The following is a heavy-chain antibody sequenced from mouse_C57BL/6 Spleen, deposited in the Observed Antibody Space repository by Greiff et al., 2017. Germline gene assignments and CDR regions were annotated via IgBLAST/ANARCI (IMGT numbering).Heavy chain of an antibody. V-gene: IGHV1-80*01. D-gene: IGHD1-1*01. J-gene: IGHJ4*01. CDR1: GYAFSSYW. CDR2: IYPGDGDT. Sequence: QVQLQQSGAELVKPGASVKISCKASGYAFSSYWMNWVKQRPGKGLEWIGQIYPGDGDTNYNGKFKGKATLTADKSSSTAYMQLSSLTSEDSAVYFCARSGITTVPYYYAIDYWGQGTSVTVSS. CDR3: ARSGITTVPYYYAIDY.